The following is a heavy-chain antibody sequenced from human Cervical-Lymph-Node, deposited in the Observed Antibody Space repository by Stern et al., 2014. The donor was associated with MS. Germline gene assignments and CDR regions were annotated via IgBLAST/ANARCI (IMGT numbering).Heavy chain of an antibody. J-gene: IGHJ3*02. CDR2: IRNAGKNYAT. CDR1: GFTFRESA. D-gene: IGHD1-26*01. Sequence: EVQLLESGGGLVEPGGSLKLSCAASGFTFRESAIHWVRQASGKGLEWVGRIRNAGKNYATAYGESVKGRFTVSRDDSKTTAYLQMSSLRTEDTAVYYCTRTWELAAFDIWGQGTMVTVSS. V-gene: IGHV3-73*01. CDR3: TRTWELAAFDI.